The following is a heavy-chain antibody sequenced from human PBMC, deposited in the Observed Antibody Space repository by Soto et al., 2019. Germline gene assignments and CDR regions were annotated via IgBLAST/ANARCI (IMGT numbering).Heavy chain of an antibody. V-gene: IGHV1-3*01. Sequence: KFQGRVTITTDTSASTAYMELNSLRAEDTAVYYCAKDPSLYDSSGYFDYWGRGTLVTVSS. D-gene: IGHD3-22*01. J-gene: IGHJ4*02. CDR3: AKDPSLYDSSGYFDY.